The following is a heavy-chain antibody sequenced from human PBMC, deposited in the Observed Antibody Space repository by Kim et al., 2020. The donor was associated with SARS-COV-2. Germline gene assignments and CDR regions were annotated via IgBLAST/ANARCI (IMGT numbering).Heavy chain of an antibody. V-gene: IGHV3-43*02. CDR3: VRGHQWLIKN. D-gene: IGHD6-19*01. CDR2: ISRDGGEI. Sequence: GGSLRLSCAASGFSFDDYAIQWVGQVPGKGLQWLSLISRDGGEIKYADSVKGRFTISRDNSKKSVYLQMNSLRSEDTALYYCVRGHQWLIKNWGQGTQVTVSS. J-gene: IGHJ4*02. CDR1: GFSFDDYA.